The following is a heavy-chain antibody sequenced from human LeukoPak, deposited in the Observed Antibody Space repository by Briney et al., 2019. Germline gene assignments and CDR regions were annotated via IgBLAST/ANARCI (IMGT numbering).Heavy chain of an antibody. CDR1: GYTSFGTYG. V-gene: IGHV3-66*01. Sequence: GGSLRLSCAASGYTSFGTYGMSWVRPAPGKGLGGVSVIYSGGSTYYADSVKGRFTISRDNSKNTLYLQMNSLRAEDTAVYYCARYGDYPNYFDYWGQGTLVTVSS. CDR2: IYSGGST. CDR3: ARYGDYPNYFDY. D-gene: IGHD4-17*01. J-gene: IGHJ4*02.